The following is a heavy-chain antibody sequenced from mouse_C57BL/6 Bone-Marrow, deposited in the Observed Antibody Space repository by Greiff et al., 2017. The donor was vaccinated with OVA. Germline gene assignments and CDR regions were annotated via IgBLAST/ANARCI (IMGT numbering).Heavy chain of an antibody. J-gene: IGHJ2*01. CDR2: ISPRSGNT. CDR3: ARGAVVAPGY. V-gene: IGHV1-81*01. Sequence: QVQLQQSGAELARPGASVKLSCKASGYTFPSYGLSRVTPRTGQGLEWIGEISPRSGNTYYTEKVKGKATLTADKSSSTAYMELRSLTSEDSAVYFCARGAVVAPGYWGQGTTLTVSS. D-gene: IGHD1-1*01. CDR1: GYTFPSYG.